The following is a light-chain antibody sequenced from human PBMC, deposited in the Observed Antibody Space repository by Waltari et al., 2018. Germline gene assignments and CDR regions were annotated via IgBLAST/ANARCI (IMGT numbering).Light chain of an antibody. J-gene: IGKJ1*01. CDR3: QHYHTVPRT. CDR2: GAF. Sequence: DIVMTQFPDSLAMSLGGRAPITCRSSQSGFHSASNKNYLARYHQKTGQSPKLLIYGAFPRESGVPDRFSGSGSGTDFTLTISSLQAEDVAVYYCQHYHTVPRTFGQGTKVEIK. V-gene: IGKV4-1*01. CDR1: QSGFHSASNKNY.